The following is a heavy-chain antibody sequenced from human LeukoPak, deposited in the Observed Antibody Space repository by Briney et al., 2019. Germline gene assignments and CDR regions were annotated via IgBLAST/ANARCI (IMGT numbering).Heavy chain of an antibody. V-gene: IGHV1-2*06. CDR2: IDPNTGGT. Sequence: ASVKVSCKASGYTFTNYYIHWVRQAPGQGLEWMGRIDPNTGGTKSAKNFQGRVTMTRDTSISTAYMALSGLRSDDTAVYYCASLYDIVGATVDYWGQGTLVTVSS. J-gene: IGHJ4*02. D-gene: IGHD1-26*01. CDR1: GYTFTNYY. CDR3: ASLYDIVGATVDY.